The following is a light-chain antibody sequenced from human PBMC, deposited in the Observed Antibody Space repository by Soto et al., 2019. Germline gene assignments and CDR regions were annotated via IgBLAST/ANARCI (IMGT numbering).Light chain of an antibody. J-gene: IGLJ1*01. CDR1: SSDVAFYNH. CDR3: AAWDDSLNGYV. Sequence: QSALTQPASVSGSPGQSITISCTGTSSDVAFYNHVSWYQQLPGKAPKLHIYYDDLLPSGVSDRFSGSKSGTSASLAISGLQYEDEADYYCAAWDDSLNGYVFGTGTKLTVL. V-gene: IGLV1-36*01. CDR2: YDD.